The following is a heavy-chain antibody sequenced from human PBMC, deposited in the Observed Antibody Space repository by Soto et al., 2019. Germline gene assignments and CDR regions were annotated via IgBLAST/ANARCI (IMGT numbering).Heavy chain of an antibody. V-gene: IGHV4-59*08. J-gene: IGHJ4*02. CDR2: IYYSGST. D-gene: IGHD3-22*01. Sequence: LSLTCTVSGGSISSYYGGWFRQPPGKGLEWIGYIYYSGSTTYHPSLKSRVTISVDTSKNQFSLNLTSVTAADTAVYYCARLGGYYQAFDQWGQGSLVTLL. CDR1: GGSISSYY. CDR3: ARLGGYYQAFDQ.